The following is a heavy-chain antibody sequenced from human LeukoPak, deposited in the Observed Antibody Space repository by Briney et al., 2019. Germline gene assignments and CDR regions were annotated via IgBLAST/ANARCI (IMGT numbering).Heavy chain of an antibody. CDR3: ARRGSSWLYYFDY. J-gene: IGHJ4*02. CDR1: GGSFSSGDYY. V-gene: IGHV4-31*03. D-gene: IGHD6-13*01. CDR2: IYYSGST. Sequence: SETLSLTCTVSGGSFSSGDYYWNWIRQHPGKGLEWIGYIYYSGSTYYNPSLKSRVAISVDTSKNQFSLKLDSVTAADTAVYYCARRGSSWLYYFDYWGQGTLVTVSS.